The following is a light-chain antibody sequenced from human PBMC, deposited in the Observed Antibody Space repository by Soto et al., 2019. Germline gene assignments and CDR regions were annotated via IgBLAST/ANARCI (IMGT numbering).Light chain of an antibody. Sequence: EIVMTQSPATLSVSPGERATLSCRASQSVSSNLAWYQQKPGQAPRLLIYGESTRATGIPARFSGSGSGTEFTLTISSLQSEDFAVYYCQQYDNWPLFGGGTKVEIK. CDR3: QQYDNWPL. CDR1: QSVSSN. J-gene: IGKJ4*01. CDR2: GES. V-gene: IGKV3D-15*01.